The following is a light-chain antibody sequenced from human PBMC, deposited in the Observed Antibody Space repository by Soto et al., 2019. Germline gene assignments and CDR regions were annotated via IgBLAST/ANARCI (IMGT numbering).Light chain of an antibody. Sequence: QSALTQPASVSGSPGQSITISCTGTSSDIGIYNYVSWYQQHPGKAPKLMIYEVSNRPSGVSNRFSGSKSDNTASLTISGLQAEDEADYYCSSYTSTSPWVFGGGTKLTVL. V-gene: IGLV2-14*01. CDR1: SSDIGIYNY. J-gene: IGLJ3*02. CDR2: EVS. CDR3: SSYTSTSPWV.